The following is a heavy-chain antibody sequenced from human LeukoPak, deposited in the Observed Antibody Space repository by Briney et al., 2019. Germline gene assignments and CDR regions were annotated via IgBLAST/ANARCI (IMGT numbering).Heavy chain of an antibody. Sequence: SGPTLVNPTQTLTLTCTFSGFSLSTSGVGVGWIRQSPGKALEWLALIYWDDNKRYSPSLKSRLTITKDTSKTQVVLTMTNMDPVDTATYHCAHRRNYYDFDYWGQGTLVTVSS. J-gene: IGHJ4*02. CDR1: GFSLSTSGVG. CDR2: IYWDDNK. CDR3: AHRRNYYDFDY. D-gene: IGHD3-22*01. V-gene: IGHV2-5*02.